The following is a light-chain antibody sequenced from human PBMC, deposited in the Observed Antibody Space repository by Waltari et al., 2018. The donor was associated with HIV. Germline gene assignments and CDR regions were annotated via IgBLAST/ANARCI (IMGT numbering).Light chain of an antibody. Sequence: EIVLTQSPATLSLSPGERATLSCRANQSVSSYLAWYQQKPGQAPRLLIYDASNRATGIPAMLSGSGSGTDFTLNISSREPEDFAVYYCQQRSNWPPWTFGQGTKVEIK. CDR1: QSVSSY. V-gene: IGKV3-11*01. CDR2: DAS. CDR3: QQRSNWPPWT. J-gene: IGKJ1*01.